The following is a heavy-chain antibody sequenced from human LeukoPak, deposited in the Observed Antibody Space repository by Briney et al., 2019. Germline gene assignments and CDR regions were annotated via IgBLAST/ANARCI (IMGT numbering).Heavy chain of an antibody. V-gene: IGHV1-18*01. J-gene: IGHJ3*02. CDR3: ARGESLYYYDSSGYYAGGAFDI. CDR1: GYIFSNFG. CDR2: ISTYNGNT. Sequence: ASVKVSCKASGYIFSNFGITWVRQAPGQGLEWMGWISTYNGNTNYAQKLQGRVTMTTDTSTSTAYMELRSLRSDDTAVYYCARGESLYYYDSSGYYAGGAFDIWGQGTMVTVSS. D-gene: IGHD3-22*01.